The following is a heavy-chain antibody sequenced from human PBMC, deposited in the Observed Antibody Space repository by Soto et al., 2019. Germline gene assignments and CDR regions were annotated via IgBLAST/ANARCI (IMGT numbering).Heavy chain of an antibody. D-gene: IGHD3-22*01. CDR3: ATQYYYDSSGRLLK. V-gene: IGHV3-15*02. J-gene: IGHJ4*02. Sequence: EVQLVESGGALVKPGGSLRLSCEVSGFTFSNAWITWVRQAPGKGLEWVGRIKSKADGGTTDYAAPVKGRFTIAGDDSKNTLYLLMNSLRPGETAVYYCATQYYYDSSGRLLKWGQGTLVPVSS. CDR1: GFTFSNAW. CDR2: IKSKADGGTT.